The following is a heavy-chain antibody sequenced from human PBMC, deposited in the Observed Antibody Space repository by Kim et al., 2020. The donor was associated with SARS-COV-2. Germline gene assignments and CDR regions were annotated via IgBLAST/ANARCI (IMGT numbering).Heavy chain of an antibody. CDR1: GFTFSSYG. J-gene: IGHJ6*04. D-gene: IGHD6-13*01. Sequence: GGSLRLSCAASGFTFSSYGMHWVRQAPGKGLEWVAVISYDGSNKYYADSVKGRFTISRDNSKNTLYLQMNSLRAEDTAVYYCARELRRVAADYYVMDVWGEGTTVTVSS. CDR3: ARELRRVAADYYVMDV. CDR2: ISYDGSNK. V-gene: IGHV3-33*05.